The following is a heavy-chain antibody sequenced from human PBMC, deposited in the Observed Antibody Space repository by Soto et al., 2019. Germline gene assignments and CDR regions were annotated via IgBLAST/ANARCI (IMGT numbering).Heavy chain of an antibody. Sequence: EVQLLESGGGLVQPGGSLRLSCAASGFSFNSYAMSWVRQAPGKGLQWVSTISGSGGTPYYADSVKGRFTISKDISKNTLYLQMNSLRAEDTAVYYCAKDAYGTGWDHFRWVDPWGQGTLVTVSS. CDR2: ISGSGGTP. CDR3: AKDAYGTGWDHFRWVDP. D-gene: IGHD2-8*02. V-gene: IGHV3-23*01. CDR1: GFSFNSYA. J-gene: IGHJ5*02.